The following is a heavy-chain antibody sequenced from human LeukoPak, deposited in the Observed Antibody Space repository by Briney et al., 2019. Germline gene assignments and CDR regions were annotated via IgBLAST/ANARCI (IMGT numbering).Heavy chain of an antibody. D-gene: IGHD3-3*01. CDR3: AREAPNDFWSGYLYYYYGMDV. V-gene: IGHV1-18*01. J-gene: IGHJ6*02. Sequence: ASVKVSCKPSGYTFTSYGISWVRQAPGQGLEWMGWISAYNGNTNYAQKLQGRVTMATDTSTSTAYMELRSLRSDDTAVYYCAREAPNDFWSGYLYYYYGMDVWGQGTTVTVSS. CDR1: GYTFTSYG. CDR2: ISAYNGNT.